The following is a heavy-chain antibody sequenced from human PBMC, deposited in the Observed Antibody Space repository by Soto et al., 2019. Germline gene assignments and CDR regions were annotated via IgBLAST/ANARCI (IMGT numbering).Heavy chain of an antibody. V-gene: IGHV3-11*01. D-gene: IGHD1-26*01. CDR3: ASGVGLSRGYFDL. J-gene: IGHJ2*01. CDR2: ISSSGSTI. CDR1: GFTFSDYY. Sequence: QVQLVESGGGLVKPGGSLRLSCAASGFTFSDYYMSWIRQAPGKGLEWVSYISSSGSTIYYADSVKGRFTISRDNAKNSLDLQMSSRRAEDAAVCYCASGVGLSRGYFDLWGHGTLVTVSS.